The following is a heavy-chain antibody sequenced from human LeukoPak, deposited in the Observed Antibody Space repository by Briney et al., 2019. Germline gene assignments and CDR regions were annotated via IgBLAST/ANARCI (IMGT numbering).Heavy chain of an antibody. V-gene: IGHV1-2*02. D-gene: IGHD2-15*01. CDR1: GYTFTGHY. CDR2: INPNSGGT. Sequence: ASVKVSCKASGYTFTGHYMHWVRQAPGQGLEWMGWINPNSGGTNYAQKFQGRVTMTRDTSISTAYMELSRLRSDDTAVYYCARVQVGYCSGGSCYLGAFDIWGQGTMVTVSS. CDR3: ARVQVGYCSGGSCYLGAFDI. J-gene: IGHJ3*02.